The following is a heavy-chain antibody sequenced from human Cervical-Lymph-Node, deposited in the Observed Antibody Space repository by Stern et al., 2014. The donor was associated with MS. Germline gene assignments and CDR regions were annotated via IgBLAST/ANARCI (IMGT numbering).Heavy chain of an antibody. CDR3: AGSAYCDYSWFDP. J-gene: IGHJ5*02. V-gene: IGHV4-59*01. CDR1: GGSISSYY. CDR2: IHYSGST. D-gene: IGHD4-17*01. Sequence: QLQLQESGPGLVKPSETLSLTCTVSGGSISSYYWSWIRQSPGKGLEWIGYIHYSGSTNYSPSLKSRVTISLDTFKNQFSLKLSSVTAADTAVYFCAGSAYCDYSWFDPWGQGTLVTVAS.